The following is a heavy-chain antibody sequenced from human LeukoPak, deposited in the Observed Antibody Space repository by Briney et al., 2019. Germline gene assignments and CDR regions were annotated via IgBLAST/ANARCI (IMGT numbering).Heavy chain of an antibody. V-gene: IGHV1-69*13. Sequence: ASVKVSCKASGGTFSSYAISWVRRAPGQGLEWMGGIIPIFGTANYAQKFQGRVTITADESTSTAYMELSSLRSEDTAVYYCARELRYCSGGSCYRTVWDWGQGTLVTVSS. CDR2: IIPIFGTA. J-gene: IGHJ4*02. CDR3: ARELRYCSGGSCYRTVWD. CDR1: GGTFSSYA. D-gene: IGHD2-15*01.